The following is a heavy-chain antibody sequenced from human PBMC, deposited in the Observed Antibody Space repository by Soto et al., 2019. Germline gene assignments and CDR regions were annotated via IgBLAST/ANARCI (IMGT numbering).Heavy chain of an antibody. V-gene: IGHV4-39*01. D-gene: IGHD2-21*02. CDR2: IYYSGST. J-gene: IGHJ5*02. CDR1: GGSISSSSYF. Sequence: QLQLQESGPGLVKPSETLSLTCSVSGGSISSSSYFWGWIRQPPGKGLEWIGSIYYSGSTYYNPSLKSRVTVPVDTSMTQFSLKLSSVTAADTAVYYCARHPSDFWFDPWGQRTLVTVSS. CDR3: ARHPSDFWFDP.